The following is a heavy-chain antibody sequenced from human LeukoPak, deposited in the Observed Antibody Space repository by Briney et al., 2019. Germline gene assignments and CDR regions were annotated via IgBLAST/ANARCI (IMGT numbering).Heavy chain of an antibody. Sequence: SVKVSCKTFGGTFTSYAITWVRQAPGQGLEWMGKIIPISGTTNYAQKFQGRVTFTTDESTSTAYMELSSLRSEDTALYYCARKLRLGGNWFDPWGQGTLVTVSS. CDR3: ARKLRLGGNWFDP. CDR1: GGTFTSYA. D-gene: IGHD1-1*01. V-gene: IGHV1-69*05. CDR2: IIPISGTT. J-gene: IGHJ5*02.